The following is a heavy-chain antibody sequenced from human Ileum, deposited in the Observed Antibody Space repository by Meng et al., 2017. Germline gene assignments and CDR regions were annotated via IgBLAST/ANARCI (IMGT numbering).Heavy chain of an antibody. CDR1: GFSFSDSS. J-gene: IGHJ4*02. D-gene: IGHD6-13*01. CDR2: IRSKANNYAT. V-gene: IGHV3-73*02. CDR3: TRLYSAG. Sequence: EVQLVEAGGGLVQPGGSPKPSCAASGFSFSDSSMHWVRQASGKGLEWVGHIRSKANNYATAYAASVKGRFTISRDESKNTAYLQMSSLKTEDTAVYYCTRLYSAGWGQGTLVTVSS.